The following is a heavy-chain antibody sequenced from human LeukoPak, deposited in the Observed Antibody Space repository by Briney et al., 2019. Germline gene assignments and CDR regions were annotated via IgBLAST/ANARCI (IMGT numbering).Heavy chain of an antibody. V-gene: IGHV1-69*13. CDR1: GGTFSSYA. Sequence: SVKVSCKASGGTFSSYAISWVRQAPGQGLEWMGGIIPIFGTANYAQKFQGRVTVTADESTSTAYMELSSLRSEDTAVYYCARDGLDDYGGNSGRDGAFDIWGQGTMVTVSS. D-gene: IGHD4-23*01. CDR3: ARDGLDDYGGNSGRDGAFDI. CDR2: IIPIFGTA. J-gene: IGHJ3*02.